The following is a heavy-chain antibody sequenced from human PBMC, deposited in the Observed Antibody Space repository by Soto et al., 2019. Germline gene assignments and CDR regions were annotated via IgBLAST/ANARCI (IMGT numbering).Heavy chain of an antibody. J-gene: IGHJ4*02. CDR2: IYYSGST. D-gene: IGHD4-17*01. CDR1: GGSISSGDYY. CDR3: VRNDYGDQKPPFPDY. V-gene: IGHV4-30-4*01. Sequence: QVQLQESGPGLVKPSQTLSLTCTVSGGSISSGDYYWSWIRQPPGKGLGWIGYIYYSGSTYYNPSLKSRVTISVDTSKNQFSLKLSSVTAADTAVYYCVRNDYGDQKPPFPDYWGQGTLVTVSS.